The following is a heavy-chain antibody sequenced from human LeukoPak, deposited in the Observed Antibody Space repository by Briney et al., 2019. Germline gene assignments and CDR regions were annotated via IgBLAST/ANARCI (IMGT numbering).Heavy chain of an antibody. D-gene: IGHD6-6*01. CDR1: GFTFSNYV. CDR3: AKIEGSSSYYFDY. J-gene: IGHJ4*02. Sequence: PGGSLRLSCAASGFTFSNYVMTWVRQAPGKGLEWVAIISYDGGSTSYADSVKGRFTISRDNSKNTLYLQMSSLRTEDTAVYYCAKIEGSSSYYFDYWGQGTLVTVSS. CDR2: ISYDGGST. V-gene: IGHV3-30*18.